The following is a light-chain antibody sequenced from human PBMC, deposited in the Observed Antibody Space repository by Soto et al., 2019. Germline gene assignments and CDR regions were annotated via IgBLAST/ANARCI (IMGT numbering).Light chain of an antibody. V-gene: IGKV1-39*01. Sequence: DIQMTQSPSSLSASVGDRVTITCRTSQSINSYLNWYQQKPGKVPKLLIYAASSLQSGVPSRFSGSGSGTDFTLTISSLQPEDFATYYCQQSYNTPITFGQGTRLEIK. CDR3: QQSYNTPIT. CDR2: AAS. J-gene: IGKJ5*01. CDR1: QSINSY.